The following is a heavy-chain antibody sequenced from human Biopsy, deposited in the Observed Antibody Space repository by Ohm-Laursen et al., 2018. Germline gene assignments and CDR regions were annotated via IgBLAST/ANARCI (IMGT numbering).Heavy chain of an antibody. Sequence: ASVKVSCKASGYTFTGYSCHWVRQAPGQRLEWGGWIDPNSGRANYAQKFQGRITMTTDPSIIPAYLEVSSLTSADAAVYFCARASAYGVFDIWGQGTTVTVSS. CDR2: IDPNSGRA. CDR3: ARASAYGVFDI. D-gene: IGHD4/OR15-4a*01. V-gene: IGHV1-2*02. J-gene: IGHJ3*02. CDR1: GYTFTGYS.